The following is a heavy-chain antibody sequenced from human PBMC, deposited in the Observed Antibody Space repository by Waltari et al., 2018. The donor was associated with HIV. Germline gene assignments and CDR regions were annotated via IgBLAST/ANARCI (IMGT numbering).Heavy chain of an antibody. J-gene: IGHJ4*02. D-gene: IGHD2-21*01. Sequence: EVQLVESGGGLVQPGRSLRLSCTASGFTFGDYAMSWFRTAPGKGLEWVGFIRSKAYGGTIEYAASVKGRFTISRDDSKSIAYLQMNSLKTEDTAVYYCTRFVPGSYFDYWGQGTLVTVSS. CDR1: GFTFGDYA. V-gene: IGHV3-49*03. CDR2: IRSKAYGGTI. CDR3: TRFVPGSYFDY.